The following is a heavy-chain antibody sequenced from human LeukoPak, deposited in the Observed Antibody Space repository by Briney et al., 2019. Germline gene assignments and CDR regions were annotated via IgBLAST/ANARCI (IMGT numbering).Heavy chain of an antibody. CDR2: ISSSGSTI. CDR3: ARDGCSGTSCYAMFGY. Sequence: GGSLRLSCAASRFTFSDYYMSWIRQAPGKGLEWVSYISSSGSTIYYADSVKGRFTISRDNAKNSLYLQMNSLRAEDTAVYYCARDGCSGTSCYAMFGYWGQGTLVTVSS. V-gene: IGHV3-11*04. D-gene: IGHD2-2*01. CDR1: RFTFSDYY. J-gene: IGHJ4*02.